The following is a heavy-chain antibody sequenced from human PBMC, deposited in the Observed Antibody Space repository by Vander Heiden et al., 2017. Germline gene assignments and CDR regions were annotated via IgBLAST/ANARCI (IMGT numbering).Heavy chain of an antibody. CDR2: ISPGDSHT. Sequence: EVQLVQSGAEVKKPGESPQISCKASGYSFTSYRLGWVGQMPGKGLEWMGFISPGDSHTRNSPSFQGQVTISVDKSISTAYLQWSSLKASDTAMYYCARHTTNAFDMWGQGTVVTVSS. J-gene: IGHJ3*02. V-gene: IGHV5-51*01. D-gene: IGHD2-2*01. CDR1: GYSFTSYR. CDR3: ARHTTNAFDM.